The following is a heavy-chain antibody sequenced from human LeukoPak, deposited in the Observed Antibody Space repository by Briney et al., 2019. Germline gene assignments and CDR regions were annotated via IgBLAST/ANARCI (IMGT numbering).Heavy chain of an antibody. V-gene: IGHV3-30*04. CDR3: ARDIY. J-gene: IGHJ4*02. Sequence: PGRSLRHSCAASGFTFSSYAMHWVRQAPGKGLEWVAVISYDGSNKYYADSVKGRFTISRDNSKNTLYLQMNSLRAEDTAVYYCARDIYWGQGTLVTVSS. CDR2: ISYDGSNK. CDR1: GFTFSSYA.